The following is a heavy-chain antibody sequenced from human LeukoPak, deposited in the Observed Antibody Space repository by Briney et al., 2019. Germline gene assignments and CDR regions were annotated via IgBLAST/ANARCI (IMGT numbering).Heavy chain of an antibody. D-gene: IGHD1-26*01. Sequence: GGSLRLSCAASGFVFSRKEMHWIRQVTGKGLEWVSTIDVVSDTYYSDSVKGRFTISREDDKKSLFLQMNSLAAGDTGVYYCARGGRSSDTFDFGGQVTLVTVSS. CDR2: IDVVSDT. J-gene: IGHJ4*02. CDR1: GFVFSRKE. V-gene: IGHV3-13*01. CDR3: ARGGRSSDTFDF.